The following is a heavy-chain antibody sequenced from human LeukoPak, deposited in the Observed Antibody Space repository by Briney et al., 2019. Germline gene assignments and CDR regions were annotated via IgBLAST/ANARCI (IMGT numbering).Heavy chain of an antibody. V-gene: IGHV4-39*02. D-gene: IGHD6-6*01. J-gene: IGHJ5*02. CDR1: GGSISSSSYY. Sequence: SETLSLTCTVSGGSISSSSYYWGWIRQPPGKGLEWIGSIYYSGSTYYNPSLKSRVTISVDTSKNQFSLKLSSVTAADTAVYYCARDRLSGAARAVNWFDPWGQGTLVTVSS. CDR2: IYYSGST. CDR3: ARDRLSGAARAVNWFDP.